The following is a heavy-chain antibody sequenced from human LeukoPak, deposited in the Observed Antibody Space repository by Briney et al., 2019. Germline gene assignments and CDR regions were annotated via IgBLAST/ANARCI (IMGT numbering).Heavy chain of an antibody. CDR2: IYYSGST. J-gene: IGHJ3*02. V-gene: IGHV4-39*01. CDR1: SGSISSTTYY. D-gene: IGHD3-10*01. CDR3: ARHYHYGSGTYMPFDI. Sequence: PSEALSLTCTVSSGSISSTTYYWGWIRQPPGEGLEWIGSIYYSGSTFYNPSLKSRVTISVDTSKNQISPKLSSVTAADTAVYYCARHYHYGSGTYMPFDIWGQGTMVTVSS.